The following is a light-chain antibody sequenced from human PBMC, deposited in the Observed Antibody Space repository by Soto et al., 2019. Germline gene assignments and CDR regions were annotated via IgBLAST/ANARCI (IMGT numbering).Light chain of an antibody. V-gene: IGLV2-11*01. Sequence: QSVLTQPRSVSGSPGQSVTISCTGTSSEVGGYNYVSWYQQYPGKAPKLMNYDVSKRPSGVPDRFSGSKSGNTASLTISGLQAEDEADYYCYSYAGSYTFYVFGTGTKVTVL. CDR2: DVS. CDR3: YSYAGSYTFYV. J-gene: IGLJ1*01. CDR1: SSEVGGYNY.